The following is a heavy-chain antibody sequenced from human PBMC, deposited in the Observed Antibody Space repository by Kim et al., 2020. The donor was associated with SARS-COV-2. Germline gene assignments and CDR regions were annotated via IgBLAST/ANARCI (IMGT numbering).Heavy chain of an antibody. CDR2: IYPGDSDT. V-gene: IGHV5-51*01. J-gene: IGHJ4*02. CDR3: ARFTGYSSGWSLYYFDY. CDR1: GYSFTSYW. Sequence: GESLKISCKGSGYSFTSYWIGWVRQMPGKGLEWMGIIYPGDSDTRYSPSFQGQVTISADKSISTAYLQWSSLKASDTAIYYCARFTGYSSGWSLYYFDYWGQGTLVTVSS. D-gene: IGHD6-19*01.